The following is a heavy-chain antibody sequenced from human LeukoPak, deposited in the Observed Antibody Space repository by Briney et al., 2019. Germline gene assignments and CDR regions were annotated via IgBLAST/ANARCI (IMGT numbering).Heavy chain of an antibody. CDR3: ARVWGRMQLLAAFYMDV. Sequence: ASVKVSCKASGYTFTSYGISWVRQAPGQGLEWMGWISAYNGNTNYAQKLQGRVAMTTDTSTSTAYMELRSLRSDDTAVYYRARVWGRMQLLAAFYMDVWGKGTTVTVSS. CDR2: ISAYNGNT. CDR1: GYTFTSYG. J-gene: IGHJ6*03. D-gene: IGHD5-18*01. V-gene: IGHV1-18*01.